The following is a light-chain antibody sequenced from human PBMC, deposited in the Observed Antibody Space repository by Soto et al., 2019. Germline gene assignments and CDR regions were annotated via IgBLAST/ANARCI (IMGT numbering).Light chain of an antibody. J-gene: IGKJ2*01. CDR2: DAS. CDR3: QQYNSYGT. V-gene: IGKV1-5*01. CDR1: QSIDSS. Sequence: DIQMTQSPSTLSASVGDRVTITCRASQSIDSSLAWYQQKPRKGPKLLIYDASTLESGVPSRFSGSGLGTEFALTISSLQPDDFATFYCQQYNSYGTFGQGTRLEIK.